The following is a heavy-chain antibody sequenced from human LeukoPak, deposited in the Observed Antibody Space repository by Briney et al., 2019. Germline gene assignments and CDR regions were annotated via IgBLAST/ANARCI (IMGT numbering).Heavy chain of an antibody. CDR2: IYYSGNI. Sequence: SETLSLTCTVSGGSIRSGDYYWSWIRQPPGTGLEWIGYIYYSGNIYYNPSFKSRVTISVDTSKNQFSLKLNSVTAADTAVYYCARGGEGGYRYGHESYYFDYWGQGALVTVSS. J-gene: IGHJ4*02. CDR1: GGSIRSGDYY. V-gene: IGHV4-30-4*01. D-gene: IGHD5-18*01. CDR3: ARGGEGGYRYGHESYYFDY.